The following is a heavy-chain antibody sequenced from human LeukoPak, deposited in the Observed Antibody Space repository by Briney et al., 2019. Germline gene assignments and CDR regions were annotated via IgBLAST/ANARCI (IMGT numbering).Heavy chain of an antibody. CDR2: INAGNGNT. J-gene: IGHJ6*02. D-gene: IGHD6-19*01. CDR3: ARYSSGWYHYGMDV. CDR1: GYPFTSYA. V-gene: IGHV1-3*01. Sequence: ASVKVSCKASGYPFTSYAMHKVRQAPGQGLGWRGWINAGNGNTKYSRKFQGRVTITRDTSASTAYMELSSLRSEDTAVYYCARYSSGWYHYGMDVWGQGTTVTVSS.